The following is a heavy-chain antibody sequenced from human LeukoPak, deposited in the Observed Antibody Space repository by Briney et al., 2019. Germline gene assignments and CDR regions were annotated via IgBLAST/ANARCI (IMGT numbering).Heavy chain of an antibody. V-gene: IGHV3-21*01. D-gene: IGHD2-2*01. CDR2: ISSSSSYI. CDR3: ARGTDIVVVPAALDP. CDR1: GFTFSSYS. J-gene: IGHJ5*02. Sequence: GGSLRLSCAASGFTFSSYSMNWVRQAPGKGLEWVSSISSSSSYIYYADSVKGRFTISRDNAKNSLYLQMNSLRAEDTAVYYCARGTDIVVVPAALDPWGQGTLATVSS.